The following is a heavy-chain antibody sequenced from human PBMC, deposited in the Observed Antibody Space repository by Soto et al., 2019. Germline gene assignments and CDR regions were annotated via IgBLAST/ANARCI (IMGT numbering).Heavy chain of an antibody. CDR1: GYTFTSYY. Sequence: GASVRVSCKASGYTFTSYYMHWVRQAPGQGLEWMGIINPSGGSTSYAQKFQGRATMTRDTSTSTVYMELSSLRSEDTAVYYCAGELRLYYYYGMDVWGQGTTVTVSS. V-gene: IGHV1-46*01. CDR3: AGELRLYYYYGMDV. CDR2: INPSGGST. J-gene: IGHJ6*02.